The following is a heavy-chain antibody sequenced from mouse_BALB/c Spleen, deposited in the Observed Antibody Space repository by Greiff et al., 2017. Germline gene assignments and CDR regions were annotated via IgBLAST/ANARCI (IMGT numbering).Heavy chain of an antibody. V-gene: IGHV5-6-5*01. D-gene: IGHD1-1*01. CDR3: ARGITTVVATDY. J-gene: IGHJ2*01. Sequence: EVHLVESGGGLVQPGGSRKLSCAASGFTFSSFGMHWVRQAPEKGLEWVAYISSGGSTYYPDSVKGRFTISRDNARNILYLQMSSLRSEDTAMYYCARGITTVVATDYWGQGTTLTVSS. CDR2: ISSGGST. CDR1: GFTFSSFG.